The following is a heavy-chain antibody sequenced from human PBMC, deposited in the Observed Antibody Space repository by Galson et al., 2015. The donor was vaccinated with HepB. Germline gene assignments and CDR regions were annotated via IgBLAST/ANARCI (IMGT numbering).Heavy chain of an antibody. CDR1: GFSLSTSGFC. CDR2: IDWDDDK. CDR3: ARQSMTTDAFDF. J-gene: IGHJ3*01. Sequence: PALVKPTQTLTLTCSFSGFSLSTSGFCVNWIRQPPGKALEWLARIDWDDDKFYSSSLRTRLSISRDVFKNQVVFTMTDVARADTATYYCARQSMTTDAFDFWGPGTVVTVSS. D-gene: IGHD6-6*01. V-gene: IGHV2-70*17.